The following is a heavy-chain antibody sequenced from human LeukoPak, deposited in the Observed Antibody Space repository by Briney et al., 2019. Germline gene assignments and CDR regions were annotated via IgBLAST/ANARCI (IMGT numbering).Heavy chain of an antibody. J-gene: IGHJ4*02. D-gene: IGHD2-15*01. Sequence: ASVKVSCKASGYSFTGYYIYWVRQAPGQGIEWVGRINPNSGGTNYAQKFQDRVTMARDTSISTAYMELSSLRSDDTAVYYCARVMGYCSTGSCSTPFDYWGQGTLVTVSS. CDR3: ARVMGYCSTGSCSTPFDY. V-gene: IGHV1-2*06. CDR2: INPNSGGT. CDR1: GYSFTGYY.